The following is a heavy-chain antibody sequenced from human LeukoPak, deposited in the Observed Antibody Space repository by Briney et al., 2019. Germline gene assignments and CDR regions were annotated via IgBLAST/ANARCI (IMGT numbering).Heavy chain of an antibody. CDR3: ARERYLRYFDWSMYYFDY. V-gene: IGHV4-59*12. CDR1: GVSITTYY. J-gene: IGHJ4*02. D-gene: IGHD3-9*01. CDR2: IYYTGST. Sequence: PSETLSLTCTVSGVSITTYYWSWIRQPPGKGLEWIGYIYYTGSTNYNPSLKSRVTISVDTSKNQFPLKLSSVTAADTAVYYCARERYLRYFDWSMYYFDYWGQGTLVTVSS.